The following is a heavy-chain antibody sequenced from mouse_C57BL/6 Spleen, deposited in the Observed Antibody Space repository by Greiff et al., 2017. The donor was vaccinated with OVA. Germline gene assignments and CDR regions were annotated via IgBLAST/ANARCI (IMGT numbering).Heavy chain of an antibody. J-gene: IGHJ2*01. CDR3: ARSPSEYFDY. CDR2: INPNNGGT. CDR1: GYTFTDYY. V-gene: IGHV1-26*01. Sequence: EVQLQQSGPELVKPGASVKISCKASGYTFTDYYMNWEKQSHGKSLEWIGDINPNNGGTSYNQKFKGKATLTVDKSSSTAYMELRSLTSEDSAVYYCARSPSEYFDYWGQGTTLTVSS.